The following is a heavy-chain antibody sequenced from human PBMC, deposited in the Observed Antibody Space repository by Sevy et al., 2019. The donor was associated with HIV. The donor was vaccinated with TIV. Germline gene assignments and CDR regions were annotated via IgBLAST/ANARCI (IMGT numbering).Heavy chain of an antibody. CDR2: IYYGGST. J-gene: IGHJ3*01. D-gene: IGHD6-19*01. CDR3: ARQRGGWYEYDASDV. V-gene: IGHV4-39*01. Sequence: SETLSLTCTVSDVSISSGTNYWGWIRQPPGKGLEWIGSIYYGGSTYYNPSIKSRGTVSADTSTNEFSLKLTSVTVADTAVYYCARQRGGWYEYDASDVWGQGTMVTVSS. CDR1: DVSISSGTNY.